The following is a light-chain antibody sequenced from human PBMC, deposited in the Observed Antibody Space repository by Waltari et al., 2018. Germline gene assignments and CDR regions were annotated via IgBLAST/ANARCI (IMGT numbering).Light chain of an antibody. V-gene: IGKV1-39*01. CDR1: QTINTY. Sequence: DIQMTQSPSSLSASVGDRVTITCRASQTINTYFNWYQQKPGNAPKLLIYAASNLHSGVPSRFSGSGSGTAFTLTISSLQPEDFATYYCQQNYSNIIAFGQGTRLDFK. CDR3: QQNYSNIIA. CDR2: AAS. J-gene: IGKJ5*01.